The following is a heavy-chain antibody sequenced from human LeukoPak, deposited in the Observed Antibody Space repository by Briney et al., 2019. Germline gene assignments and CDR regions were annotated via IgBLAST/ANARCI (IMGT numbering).Heavy chain of an antibody. CDR3: ARFAVHRRITVAGQFGLDY. Sequence: ASVKVSCKASGYTFTSYGISWVRQAPGQGLEWMGIINPSGGSTNYAQKFQGRVTMTRDTSTSTVYMELGSLRSEDTAVYYCARFAVHRRITVAGQFGLDYWGQGTLVSLSS. D-gene: IGHD6-19*01. J-gene: IGHJ4*02. CDR2: INPSGGST. CDR1: GYTFTSYG. V-gene: IGHV1-46*01.